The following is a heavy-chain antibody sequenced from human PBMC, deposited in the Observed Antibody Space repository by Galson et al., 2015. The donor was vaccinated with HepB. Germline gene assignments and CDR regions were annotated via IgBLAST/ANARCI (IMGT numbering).Heavy chain of an antibody. J-gene: IGHJ4*02. Sequence: SVKVSCKASGYTFTSYYMHWVRQAPGQGLEWMGIINPSGGSTSYATAYAASVKGRFTISRYDSKNTAYLQMNSLKTEDTAVYYCTRRGGDVDYWGQGTLVTVSS. D-gene: IGHD3-16*01. V-gene: IGHV1-46*03. CDR3: TRRGGDVDY. CDR1: GYTFTSYY. CDR2: INPSGGST.